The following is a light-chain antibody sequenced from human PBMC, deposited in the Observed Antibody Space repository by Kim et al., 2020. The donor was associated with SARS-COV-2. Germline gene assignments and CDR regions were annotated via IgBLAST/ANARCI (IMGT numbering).Light chain of an antibody. CDR3: QQYDSPPLT. Sequence: SPGERVTRSCRTSQSVSSGYLAWYQQKPGQAPRLLIYGASNRATGIPDRFSGSGSGTDFTLTISRLEPEDFAVYYCQQYDSPPLTFGGGTKVEIK. V-gene: IGKV3-20*01. J-gene: IGKJ4*01. CDR2: GAS. CDR1: QSVSSGY.